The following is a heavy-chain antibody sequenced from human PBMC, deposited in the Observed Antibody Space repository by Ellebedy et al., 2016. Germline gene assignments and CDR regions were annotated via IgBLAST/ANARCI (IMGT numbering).Heavy chain of an antibody. D-gene: IGHD2-2*02. CDR3: ARGADIGVVPAAIMSELSTIGYYYYDMDV. CDR2: FDPEDGET. Sequence: ASVKVSCKVSGYTLTELSMHWVRQAPGKGLEWMGGFDPEDGETIYAQKFQGRVTITADKSTSTAYMELNSLRSEETAVYYCARGADIGVVPAAIMSELSTIGYYYYDMDVWGQGTTVTVSS. V-gene: IGHV1-24*01. J-gene: IGHJ6*02. CDR1: GYTLTELS.